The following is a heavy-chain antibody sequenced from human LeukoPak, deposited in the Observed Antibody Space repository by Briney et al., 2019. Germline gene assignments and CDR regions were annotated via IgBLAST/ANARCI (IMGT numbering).Heavy chain of an antibody. CDR1: GGSISSYY. CDR3: ASQSRQGDYGY. Sequence: SETLSLTCTVSGGSISSYYWSWIRQPAGKGLEWIGSIYYSGSTYYNPSLKSRVTISVDTSKNQFSLKLSSVTAADTAVYYCASQSRQGDYGYWGQGTLVTVSS. J-gene: IGHJ4*02. CDR2: IYYSGST. D-gene: IGHD4-17*01. V-gene: IGHV4-59*01.